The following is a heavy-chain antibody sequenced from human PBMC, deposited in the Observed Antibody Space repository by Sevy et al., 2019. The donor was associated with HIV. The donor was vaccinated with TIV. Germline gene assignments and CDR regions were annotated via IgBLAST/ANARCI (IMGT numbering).Heavy chain of an antibody. Sequence: ASVKVSCKASGYTFTSYGISWVRQAPGQGLEWMGWISAYNGNTDYAQKLQGRVTMTTDTSTSTAYMELRSLRSDDTAVYYCARDAHGDYPFDYWGQGTLVTVSS. CDR2: ISAYNGNT. J-gene: IGHJ4*02. CDR3: ARDAHGDYPFDY. CDR1: GYTFTSYG. V-gene: IGHV1-18*01. D-gene: IGHD4-17*01.